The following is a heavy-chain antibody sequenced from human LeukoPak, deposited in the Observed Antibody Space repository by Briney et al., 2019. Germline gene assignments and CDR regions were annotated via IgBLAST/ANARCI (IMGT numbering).Heavy chain of an antibody. Sequence: PGGSLRLSCAASGFTFSSYAMSWVRRAPGKGLEWVSAISGSGGSTYYADSVKGRFTISRDNSKNTLYLQMNSLRAEDTAVYYCAKDDDYGVPGRSFEYWGQGTLVTVSS. J-gene: IGHJ4*02. CDR2: ISGSGGST. D-gene: IGHD4-17*01. V-gene: IGHV3-23*01. CDR3: AKDDDYGVPGRSFEY. CDR1: GFTFSSYA.